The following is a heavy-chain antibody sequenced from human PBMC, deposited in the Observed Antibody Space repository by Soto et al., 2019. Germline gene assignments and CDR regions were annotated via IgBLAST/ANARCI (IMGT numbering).Heavy chain of an antibody. Sequence: VQLVESGGGLVQPGRSLRLSCAASGFTFSDCAMHWVRQAPGKGLVWVSRIKSDGSSTSYADSVKGRFTISRDNAKNTLYLQMNSLRVEDTAVYYCARSDWFDPWGQGTLVTVSS. CDR1: GFTFSDCA. J-gene: IGHJ5*02. CDR3: ARSDWFDP. CDR2: IKSDGSST. V-gene: IGHV3-74*02.